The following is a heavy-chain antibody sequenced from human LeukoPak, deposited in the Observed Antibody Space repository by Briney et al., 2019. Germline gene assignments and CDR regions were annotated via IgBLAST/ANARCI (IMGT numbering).Heavy chain of an antibody. V-gene: IGHV1-8*01. D-gene: IGHD6-19*01. J-gene: IGHJ6*02. CDR2: MNPNSGNT. CDR1: GYTFTSYD. Sequence: ASVKVSCKASGYTFTSYDINWVRHATGQGLEWMGWMNPNSGNTGYAQKFQGRVTMTRNTSISTAYMELSSLRSEDTAVYYCAREYVAGYYYYGMDVWGQGTTVTVSS. CDR3: AREYVAGYYYYGMDV.